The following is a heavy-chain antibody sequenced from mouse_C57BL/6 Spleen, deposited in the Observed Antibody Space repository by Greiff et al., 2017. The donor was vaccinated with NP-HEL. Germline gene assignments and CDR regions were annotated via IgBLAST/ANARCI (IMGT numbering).Heavy chain of an antibody. V-gene: IGHV1-64*01. CDR3: ARRGLFFDD. J-gene: IGHJ2*01. Sequence: QVQLQQPGAELVKPGASVKLSCKASGYTFTSSWMHWVKQRPGQGLEWIGMIHPNSGSTNYNEKFKSKATLTVDKSSSTAYMQLSSLTSEDAAVYYCARRGLFFDDWGQGTTLTVSS. D-gene: IGHD3-3*01. CDR2: IHPNSGST. CDR1: GYTFTSSW.